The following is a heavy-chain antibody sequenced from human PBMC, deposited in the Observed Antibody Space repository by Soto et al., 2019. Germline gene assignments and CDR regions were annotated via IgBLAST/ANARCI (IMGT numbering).Heavy chain of an antibody. J-gene: IGHJ6*03. V-gene: IGHV3-21*01. Sequence: EVQLVESGGGLVKPGGSLRLSCAASGFTFSSYSMNWVRQAPGKGLEWVSSISSSSSYIYYADSVKGRFTISRDNAKNSLYLQMNSLRAEDTAVYYCARGVKYNWNFGAYYYYMDVWGKGTTVTVSS. CDR3: ARGVKYNWNFGAYYYYMDV. CDR2: ISSSSSYI. CDR1: GFTFSSYS. D-gene: IGHD1-7*01.